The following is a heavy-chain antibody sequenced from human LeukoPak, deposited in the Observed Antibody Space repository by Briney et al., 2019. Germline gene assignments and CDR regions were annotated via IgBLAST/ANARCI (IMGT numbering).Heavy chain of an antibody. CDR2: ISGGGGST. CDR1: GFTFTSYF. V-gene: IGHV3-23*01. J-gene: IGHJ4*02. Sequence: GGSLRLSCAASGFTFTSYFMNWVRQAPGKGLEWVSTISGGGGSTYYADSVKGRFTISRDNSKNTLYLQVNNLRAEDTAVYYCAKGGKWDVTPFDYWGQGTLVTVSS. D-gene: IGHD1-26*01. CDR3: AKGGKWDVTPFDY.